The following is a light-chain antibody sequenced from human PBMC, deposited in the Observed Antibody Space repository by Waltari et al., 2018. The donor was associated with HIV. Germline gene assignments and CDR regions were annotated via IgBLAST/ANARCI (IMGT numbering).Light chain of an antibody. CDR2: NDD. CDR3: AAWDDTLKVYV. Sequence: SVLAQPPSVSGAPGPRVTISCSGSGPHIRRNYVNWYQQLPVTAPRVLIYNDDQRPSGVPARFSGSKAGTTASLAISGLQSEDEADYYCAAWDDTLKVYVFGTGTKVTVL. J-gene: IGLJ1*01. V-gene: IGLV1-44*01. CDR1: GPHIRRNY.